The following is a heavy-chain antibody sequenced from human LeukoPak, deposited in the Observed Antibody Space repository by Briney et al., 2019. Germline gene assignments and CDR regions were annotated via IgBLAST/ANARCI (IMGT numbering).Heavy chain of an antibody. CDR1: GYTFTGYF. CDR2: INPNSGGT. Sequence: ASVKVSCKAAGYTFTGYFMHWVRQAPGQGLEWMGWINPNSGGTNYAQKFQGRVTMTRDTSISTAYMELSRLRSDDTAVYHCARDEVGIFDYWGQGTLVTVSS. V-gene: IGHV1-2*02. D-gene: IGHD1-26*01. CDR3: ARDEVGIFDY. J-gene: IGHJ4*02.